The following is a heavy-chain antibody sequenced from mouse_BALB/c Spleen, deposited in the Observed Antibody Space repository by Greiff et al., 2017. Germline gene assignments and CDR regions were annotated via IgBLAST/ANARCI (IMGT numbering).Heavy chain of an antibody. V-gene: IGHV5-9-4*01. CDR1: GFTFSSYA. J-gene: IGHJ2*01. CDR2: ISSGGSYT. CDR3: ATARAYYFDY. Sequence: EVQLQESGGGLVKPGGSLKLSCAASGFTFSSYAMSWVRQSPEKRLEWVAEISSGGSYTYYPDTVTGRFTISRDNAKNTLYLEMSSLRSEDTAMYYCATARAYYFDYWGQGTTLTVSS. D-gene: IGHD3-1*01.